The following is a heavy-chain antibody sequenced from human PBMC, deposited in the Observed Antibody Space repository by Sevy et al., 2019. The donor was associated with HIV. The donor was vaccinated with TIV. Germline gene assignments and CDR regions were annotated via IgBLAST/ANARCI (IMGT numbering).Heavy chain of an antibody. CDR2: NYYSGST. Sequence: SETLSLTCTVSGGSVSSGSYYWSWIRQPPGKGLEWIGYNYYSGSTNDNPSLKRRVTISVDTSKNQFFLKLSHVTAADTAVYYCARDRRERENPSYGMDVWGQGTTVTVSS. J-gene: IGHJ6*02. V-gene: IGHV4-61*01. CDR1: GGSVSSGSYY. CDR3: ARDRRERENPSYGMDV.